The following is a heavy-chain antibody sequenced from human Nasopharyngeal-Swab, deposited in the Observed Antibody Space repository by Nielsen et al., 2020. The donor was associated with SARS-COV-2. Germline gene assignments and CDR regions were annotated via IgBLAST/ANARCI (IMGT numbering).Heavy chain of an antibody. V-gene: IGHV4-39*07. Sequence: SETLSLTCTVSGGSISSSSYYWGWIRQPPGKGLGWIGSIYYSGSTYYNPSLKSRVTMSVDTSKNQFSLKLSSVTAADTAVYYCARDLWGYGDYVWWFDPWGQGTLVTVSS. CDR2: IYYSGST. D-gene: IGHD4-17*01. J-gene: IGHJ5*02. CDR1: GGSISSSSYY. CDR3: ARDLWGYGDYVWWFDP.